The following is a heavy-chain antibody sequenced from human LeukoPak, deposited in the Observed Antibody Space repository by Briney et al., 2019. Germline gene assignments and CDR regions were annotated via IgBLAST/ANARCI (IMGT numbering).Heavy chain of an antibody. CDR2: ISAYNGNT. J-gene: IGHJ4*02. CDR3: ARHETDYGDYDFDY. CDR1: GYTFTSYG. V-gene: IGHV1-18*01. D-gene: IGHD4-17*01. Sequence: ASVKVSCKASGYTFTSYGISWVRQAPGQGLEWMGWISAYNGNTNYAQKLQGRVTMTTDTSTSTAYMELRSLRSDDTAVYYCARHETDYGDYDFDYWGQGTLVTVSS.